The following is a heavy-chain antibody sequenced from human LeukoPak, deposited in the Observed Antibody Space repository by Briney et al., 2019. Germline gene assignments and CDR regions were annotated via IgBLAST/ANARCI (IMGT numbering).Heavy chain of an antibody. CDR2: INPSSGGT. CDR1: GYTFSDYY. D-gene: IGHD3-16*01. Sequence: GASVKVSCKTSGYTFSDYYLHWVRQAPGQGLEWMGWINPSSGGTKNAQKFQGRVTVTRDTSISTGYMELSRLRSDDTAVYYCARPIRGSYVEDVFDIWGQGTMVTVSA. V-gene: IGHV1-2*02. CDR3: ARPIRGSYVEDVFDI. J-gene: IGHJ3*02.